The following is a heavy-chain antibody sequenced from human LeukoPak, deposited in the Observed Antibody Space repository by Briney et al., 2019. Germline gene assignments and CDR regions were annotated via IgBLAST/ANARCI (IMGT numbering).Heavy chain of an antibody. Sequence: GGSLRLPCAASGFTFSDYYMSWIRQAPGKGLEWVSYISSSGSTIYYADSVKGRFTISRDNAKNSLYLQMNSLRAEDTAVYYCASLDYDFWSGYYREFDYWGQGTLVTVSS. J-gene: IGHJ4*02. D-gene: IGHD3-3*01. CDR1: GFTFSDYY. V-gene: IGHV3-11*01. CDR2: ISSSGSTI. CDR3: ASLDYDFWSGYYREFDY.